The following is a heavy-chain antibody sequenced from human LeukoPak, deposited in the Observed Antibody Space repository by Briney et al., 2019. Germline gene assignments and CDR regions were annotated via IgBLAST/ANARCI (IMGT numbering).Heavy chain of an antibody. CDR2: ITWNGGIT. V-gene: IGHV3-20*04. D-gene: IGHD6-19*01. J-gene: IGHJ4*02. Sequence: GGSLRLSRAASGFPFDNYGVAWVRQAPGKGLEWVSGITWNGGITAYADSVKGRFTISRDNAKNSLYLLMNSLRAEDTALYYCARDGPVAGVDIDQWGQGTLVTVSS. CDR3: ARDGPVAGVDIDQ. CDR1: GFPFDNYG.